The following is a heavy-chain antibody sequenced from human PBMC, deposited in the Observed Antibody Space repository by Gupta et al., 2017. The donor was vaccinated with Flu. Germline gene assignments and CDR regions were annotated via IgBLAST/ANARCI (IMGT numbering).Heavy chain of an antibody. Sequence: QVQLQESGPELVKPSETLSLTCTVSGGFVGFYYWSWLRQTPGEGLEWIGYIFDSGDTYYSPSLKSRVTISEDRANDQFSLSLTSVTAADTAIYYCARLRRHSGSYYWFDSWGQGTRVTVSS. CDR1: GGFVGFYY. J-gene: IGHJ5*01. V-gene: IGHV4-59*02. D-gene: IGHD1-26*01. CDR2: IFDSGDT. CDR3: ARLRRHSGSYYWFDS.